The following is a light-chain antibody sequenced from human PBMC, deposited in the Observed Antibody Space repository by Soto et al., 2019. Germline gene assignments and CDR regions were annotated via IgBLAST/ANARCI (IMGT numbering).Light chain of an antibody. CDR3: ATWDDSVDGPV. CDR1: SSNIGAGYD. Sequence: QSVLAQPPSVSGAPGQKVTISCTGSSSNIGAGYDLHWYQQLPGTAPKLLLYGNSNRPSGVPDRFSGSKSGTSASLAITGLQAEDEADYYCATWDDSVDGPVFGGGTKVTVL. J-gene: IGLJ2*01. V-gene: IGLV1-40*01. CDR2: GNS.